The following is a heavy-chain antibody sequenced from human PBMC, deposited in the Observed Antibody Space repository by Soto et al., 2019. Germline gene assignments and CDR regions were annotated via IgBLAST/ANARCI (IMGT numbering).Heavy chain of an antibody. CDR1: GYTLTELS. J-gene: IGHJ3*02. D-gene: IGHD6-6*01. Sequence: ASVKVSCKVSGYTLTELSMHWVRQAPGKGLEWMGGFDPEDGETIYAQKFQGRVTMTEDTSTDTAYMELSSLRSEDTAVYYCAPVSRRQLVRGDAFDIWGQGTMVTVSS. V-gene: IGHV1-24*01. CDR3: APVSRRQLVRGDAFDI. CDR2: FDPEDGET.